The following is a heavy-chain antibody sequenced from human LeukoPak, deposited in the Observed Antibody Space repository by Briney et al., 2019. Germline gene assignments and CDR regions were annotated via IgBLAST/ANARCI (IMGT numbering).Heavy chain of an antibody. Sequence: PGGSLRLSCAASGFTLSSYWMHWVRQAPGEGLVWVSRIDPDGSTTNYADSVKGRFTTSRDNAKNSLYLQMNSLRAEDTAMYYCARVRGDPPFDYWGQGTLVTVSS. V-gene: IGHV3-74*01. CDR2: IDPDGSTT. D-gene: IGHD2-21*02. CDR1: GFTLSSYW. CDR3: ARVRGDPPFDY. J-gene: IGHJ4*02.